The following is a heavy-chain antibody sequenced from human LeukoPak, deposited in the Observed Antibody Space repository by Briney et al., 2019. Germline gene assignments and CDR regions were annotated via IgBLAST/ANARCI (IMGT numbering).Heavy chain of an antibody. J-gene: IGHJ5*02. CDR1: GFTFSNYS. CDR3: ARDRIKYYYGSGSRFDP. Sequence: GGSLRLSCAASGFTFSNYSMNWVRQAPGKGLEWVSSISSSSNYIYYADSMKGRFTISRDNAKNSLYLQMNTLRAEDTAVYYCARDRIKYYYGSGSRFDPWGQGTLVTVSS. D-gene: IGHD3-10*01. V-gene: IGHV3-21*01. CDR2: ISSSSNYI.